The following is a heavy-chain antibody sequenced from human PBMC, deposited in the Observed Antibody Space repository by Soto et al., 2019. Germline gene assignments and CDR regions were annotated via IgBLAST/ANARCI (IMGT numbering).Heavy chain of an antibody. J-gene: IGHJ5*02. V-gene: IGHV3-53*04. CDR3: ARSYSDYDFVPWFDP. CDR2: IYSGGST. D-gene: IGHD5-12*01. CDR1: GFTVSSNY. Sequence: PGGSLRLSCAASGFTVSSNYMSWVRQAPGKGLEWVSVIYSGGSTYYADSVKGRFTISRHNSKNTLYLQMNSLRAEDTAVYYCARSYSDYDFVPWFDPWCQGTLVTVSS.